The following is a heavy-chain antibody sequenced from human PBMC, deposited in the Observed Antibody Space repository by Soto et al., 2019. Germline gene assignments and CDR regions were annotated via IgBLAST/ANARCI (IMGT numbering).Heavy chain of an antibody. Sequence: SETLSLTCTVSGGSISSGGYYWSWIRQHPGKGLEWIGYIYYSGSTYYNPSLKSRVTISVDTSKNQFSLKLSSVTAADTAVYYCARIYGDYAYHFDYWGQGTLVTVSS. D-gene: IGHD4-17*01. J-gene: IGHJ4*02. V-gene: IGHV4-31*03. CDR3: ARIYGDYAYHFDY. CDR1: GGSISSGGYY. CDR2: IYYSGST.